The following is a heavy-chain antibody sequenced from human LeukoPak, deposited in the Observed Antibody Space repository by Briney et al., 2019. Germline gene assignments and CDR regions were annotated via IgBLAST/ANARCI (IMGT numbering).Heavy chain of an antibody. Sequence: SETLSLTCTVSGGSISSYYWSWIRQPPGKGLEWIVYIYYSGSTNYNPSLKSRVTISVDTSKNQFSLKLSSVTAADTAVYYCARGADSSGYYTYYYYYGMDVWGQGTTVTVSS. J-gene: IGHJ6*02. CDR3: ARGADSSGYYTYYYYYGMDV. D-gene: IGHD3-22*01. V-gene: IGHV4-59*01. CDR1: GGSISSYY. CDR2: IYYSGST.